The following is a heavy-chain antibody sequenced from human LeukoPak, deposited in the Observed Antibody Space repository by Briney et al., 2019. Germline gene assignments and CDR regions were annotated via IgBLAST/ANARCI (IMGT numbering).Heavy chain of an antibody. Sequence: SETLSLTCTVSGGSISSSSYYWGWIRQPPGKGLEWIGRIYTSGSTNYNPSLKSRVTMSVDTSKNQFSLKLSSVTAADTAVYYCARVGYGSARGWFDPWGQGTLVTVSS. D-gene: IGHD3-10*01. J-gene: IGHJ5*02. CDR3: ARVGYGSARGWFDP. CDR2: IYTSGST. CDR1: GGSISSSSYY. V-gene: IGHV4-39*07.